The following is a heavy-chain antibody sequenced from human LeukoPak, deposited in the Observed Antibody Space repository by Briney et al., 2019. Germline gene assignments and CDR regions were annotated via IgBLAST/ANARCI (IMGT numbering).Heavy chain of an antibody. Sequence: SETLSLTCTVSGGSISSYYWSWIRQPPVKGLEWIGYIYYSGSTNYNPSLKSRVTISVDTSKNQFSLKLSSVTAADTAVYYCARDFSNYGWFDPWGQGTLVTVSS. J-gene: IGHJ5*02. CDR3: ARDFSNYGWFDP. CDR2: IYYSGST. V-gene: IGHV4-59*01. CDR1: GGSISSYY. D-gene: IGHD4-11*01.